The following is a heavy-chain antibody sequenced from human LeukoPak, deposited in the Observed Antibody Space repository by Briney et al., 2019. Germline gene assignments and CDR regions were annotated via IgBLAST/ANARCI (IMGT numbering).Heavy chain of an antibody. Sequence: QSGGSLRLSCAASGFTVSSNYMSWVRQAPGKGLEWVSVIYSGGSTYYADSVKGRFTISRDNAKNSLYLQMNSLRAEDTAFYYCAKDMGPVVAMAGKWGSYFDHWGQGTLVTVSS. CDR3: AKDMGPVVAMAGKWGSYFDH. D-gene: IGHD6-19*01. V-gene: IGHV3-53*05. CDR1: GFTVSSNY. J-gene: IGHJ4*02. CDR2: IYSGGST.